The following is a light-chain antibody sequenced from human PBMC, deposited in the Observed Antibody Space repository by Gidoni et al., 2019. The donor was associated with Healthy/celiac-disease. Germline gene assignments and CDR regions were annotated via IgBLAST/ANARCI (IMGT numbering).Light chain of an antibody. Sequence: IVLTQSSGTLSLSPGERATLACRASQSFSSSYLAWYQQKPGQAPRLLIYGASSRATGIPDRFSGSGSGTDFTLTISRLEPEDFAVYYCQQYGSSPPWTFGQGTKVEIK. CDR3: QQYGSSPPWT. CDR2: GAS. CDR1: QSFSSSY. J-gene: IGKJ1*01. V-gene: IGKV3-20*01.